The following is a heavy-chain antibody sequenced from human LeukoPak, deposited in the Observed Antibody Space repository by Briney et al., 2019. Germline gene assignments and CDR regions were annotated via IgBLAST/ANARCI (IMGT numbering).Heavy chain of an antibody. CDR2: IYSGGST. CDR3: ARDTGAAGTHYYGMDV. V-gene: IGHV3-66*01. D-gene: IGHD6-13*01. CDR1: GFTFSSYA. J-gene: IGHJ6*02. Sequence: GRSLRLSCAASGFTFSSYAMRWVRQAPGKGLEWVSVIYSGGSTYYEDSVTGRFTISTDNSKTTIYLQMNSLRAEDTAVYYCARDTGAAGTHYYGMDVWGQGTTVTVSS.